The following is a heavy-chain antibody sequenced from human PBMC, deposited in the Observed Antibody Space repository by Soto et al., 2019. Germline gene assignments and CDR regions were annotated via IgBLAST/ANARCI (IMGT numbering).Heavy chain of an antibody. CDR2: IYYSGST. CDR1: GGSISSGDYY. Sequence: QVQLQESGPGLVKPSQTLSLTCTVSGGSISSGDYYWSWIRQPPGKGLEWIGYIYYSGSTYYNPSLKSRVTISVDTSKNQFSLKLSSVTAADTAVYYCARVVLWNNYYYYYYGMDVWGQGTTVTVSS. CDR3: ARVVLWNNYYYYYYGMDV. V-gene: IGHV4-30-4*01. D-gene: IGHD2-21*01. J-gene: IGHJ6*02.